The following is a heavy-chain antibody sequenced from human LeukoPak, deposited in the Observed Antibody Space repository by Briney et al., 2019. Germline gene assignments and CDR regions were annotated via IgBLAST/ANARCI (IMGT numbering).Heavy chain of an antibody. D-gene: IGHD6-13*01. CDR3: ARIQSLGSSFSSFDY. J-gene: IGHJ4*02. CDR1: GGSISNHY. V-gene: IGHV4-59*11. Sequence: SETLSLTCTVSGGSISNHYWSWIRQPPGKGLEWISYIYSSGSTNYNPSLKSRVTISVDTSKNQFSLKLSSVTAADTAVYYCARIQSLGSSFSSFDYWGQGTLVTVSS. CDR2: IYSSGST.